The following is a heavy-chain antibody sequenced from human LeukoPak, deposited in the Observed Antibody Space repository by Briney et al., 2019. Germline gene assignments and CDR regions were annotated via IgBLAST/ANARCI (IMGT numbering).Heavy chain of an antibody. CDR1: GYTFISYG. CDR2: ISSYNGNT. CDR3: ARWGNVLGATYFDY. J-gene: IGHJ4*02. D-gene: IGHD1-26*01. Sequence: ASVKVSCKASGYTFISYGISWVRQAPGQGLEWMGWISSYNGNTDYAQTLQGRVTMTTDTSTSTAYMELRSLRSDDTAVYYCARWGNVLGATYFDYWGQGTLVTVSS. V-gene: IGHV1-18*01.